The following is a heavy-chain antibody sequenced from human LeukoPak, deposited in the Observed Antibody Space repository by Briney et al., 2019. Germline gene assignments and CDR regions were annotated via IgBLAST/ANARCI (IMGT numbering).Heavy chain of an antibody. CDR3: ARHGVYGDCLFDY. J-gene: IGHJ4*02. Sequence: SETLSLTCTVSGGSISRYYWSWIRQPPGKGLEWIGYIYYSGSTNYNPSLKSRVTISVDTSKNQFSLKLSSVTAADTAVYYCARHGVYGDCLFDYWGQGTLVTVSS. V-gene: IGHV4-59*08. D-gene: IGHD4-17*01. CDR1: GGSISRYY. CDR2: IYYSGST.